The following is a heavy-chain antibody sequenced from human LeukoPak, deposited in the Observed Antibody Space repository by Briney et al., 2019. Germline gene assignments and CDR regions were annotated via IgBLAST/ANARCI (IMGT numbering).Heavy chain of an antibody. V-gene: IGHV3-23*01. J-gene: IGHJ4*02. Sequence: GGSLRLSCGVSGFTLSEHAWSWVRQAPGEGLEWVAGIIDVGGTYYADSVKGRFTISRDSSKNTVYLQMNSLRAEDTATYYCAKDYCRGGNCPLPFFDSWGQGTLVTVSS. CDR1: GFTLSEHA. D-gene: IGHD2-15*01. CDR3: AKDYCRGGNCPLPFFDS. CDR2: IIDVGGT.